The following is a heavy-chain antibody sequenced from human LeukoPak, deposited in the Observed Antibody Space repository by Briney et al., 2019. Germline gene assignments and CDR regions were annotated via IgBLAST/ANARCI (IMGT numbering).Heavy chain of an antibody. Sequence: PGGSLRLSCSASGFPFSSYAMHWVRQAPGKGLEYVSAISDSGGSTYYADSVKGRFTISRDNSKNTLYLQMSSLRAEDTAVYYCVKSPGLYYYDSTGYYFDYWGQGTLVTVSS. CDR2: ISDSGGST. J-gene: IGHJ4*02. CDR3: VKSPGLYYYDSTGYYFDY. D-gene: IGHD3-22*01. V-gene: IGHV3-64D*09. CDR1: GFPFSSYA.